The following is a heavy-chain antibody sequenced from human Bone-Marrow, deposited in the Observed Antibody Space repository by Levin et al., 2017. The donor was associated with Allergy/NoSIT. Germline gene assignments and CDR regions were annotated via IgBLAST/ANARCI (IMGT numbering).Heavy chain of an antibody. CDR2: IYYSSST. D-gene: IGHD3-10*01. CDR3: AREDESSESYRCFDT. J-gene: IGHJ5*02. V-gene: IGHV4-31*03. Sequence: SETLSLTCTVSGGSVSRGGYFWSWIRPHPGQGLEWIGHIYYSSSTYYNPSLNSRVTISEDTSKNLFSLNLRSVTAADTAVYYCAREDESSESYRCFDTWGQGMLVTVSS. CDR1: GGSVSRGGYF.